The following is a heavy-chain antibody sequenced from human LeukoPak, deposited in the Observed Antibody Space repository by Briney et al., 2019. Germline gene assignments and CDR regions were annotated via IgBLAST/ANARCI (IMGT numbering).Heavy chain of an antibody. V-gene: IGHV3-21*01. J-gene: IGHJ4*02. CDR1: GFTFSSYS. CDR2: ISSSSSYI. Sequence: PGGSLRLSCAASGFTFSSYSMNWVRQAPGKGLEWVSSISSSSSYIYYADSVKGRFTISRDNAKNSLYLQMNSLRAEDTAVYYCARDPGYYDSSGYYFDYWGQGTLVTVSS. D-gene: IGHD3-22*01. CDR3: ARDPGYYDSSGYYFDY.